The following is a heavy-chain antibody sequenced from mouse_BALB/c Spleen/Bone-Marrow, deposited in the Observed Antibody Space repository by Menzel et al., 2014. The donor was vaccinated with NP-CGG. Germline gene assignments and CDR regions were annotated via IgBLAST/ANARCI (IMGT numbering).Heavy chain of an antibody. CDR3: VRSTGAMDY. J-gene: IGHJ4*01. V-gene: IGHV1-7*01. Sequence: QVQLQQSGAELAKPGASVKMSCKASGYTFTSYWVHWVKQRPGQGLEWIGYINPSTGYTEYSQKFKDKATLTADKSSSTAYMQLSSLTSEDSAVYYCVRSTGAMDYWGQGTSVTVSS. D-gene: IGHD3-2*01. CDR2: INPSTGYT. CDR1: GYTFTSYW.